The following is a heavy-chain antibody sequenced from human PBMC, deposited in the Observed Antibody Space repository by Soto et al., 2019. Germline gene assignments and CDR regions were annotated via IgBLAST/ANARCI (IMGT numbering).Heavy chain of an antibody. CDR3: ARSVVAATHFDY. D-gene: IGHD2-15*01. Sequence: ASVKVSCKASGYTFTSYAMHWVRQAPGQRLEWMGWINAGNGNTKYSQKFQGRVTITRDTSASTAHMELSSLRSEDTAVYYCARSVVAATHFDYWGQGTLVTVSS. CDR1: GYTFTSYA. J-gene: IGHJ4*02. V-gene: IGHV1-3*01. CDR2: INAGNGNT.